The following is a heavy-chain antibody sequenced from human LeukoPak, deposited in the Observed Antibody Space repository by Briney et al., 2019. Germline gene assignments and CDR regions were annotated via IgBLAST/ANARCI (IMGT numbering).Heavy chain of an antibody. CDR3: AKAPHDYGDYLAAFDI. Sequence: GGSLRLSCAASGFTFSSYAMSWVRQAPGKGLEWVSAISGSGGSTYYADSVKGRFTISRDNSKNTLYLQMNSLRAEDPAVYYCAKAPHDYGDYLAAFDIWGQGTMVTVSS. V-gene: IGHV3-23*01. CDR1: GFTFSSYA. D-gene: IGHD4-17*01. J-gene: IGHJ3*02. CDR2: ISGSGGST.